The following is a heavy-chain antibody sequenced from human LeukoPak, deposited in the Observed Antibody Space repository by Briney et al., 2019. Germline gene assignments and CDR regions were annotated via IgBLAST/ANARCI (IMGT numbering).Heavy chain of an antibody. D-gene: IGHD3-10*02. Sequence: GGSLRLSCAASGFTFSRYWMSWVRQAPGKGLEWVANIKEDGTVKYYVESVKGRFTISRDNAKNSLYLQMNSLRAEDAAVYYCAASITMSDYWGQGTLVTVSS. CDR2: IKEDGTVK. CDR3: AASITMSDY. CDR1: GFTFSRYW. V-gene: IGHV3-7*02. J-gene: IGHJ4*02.